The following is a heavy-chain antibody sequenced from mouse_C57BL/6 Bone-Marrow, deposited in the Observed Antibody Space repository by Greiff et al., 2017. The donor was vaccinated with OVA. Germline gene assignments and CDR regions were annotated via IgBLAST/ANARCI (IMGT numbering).Heavy chain of an antibody. CDR1: GYTFTDYE. CDR2: LDPETGGT. V-gene: IGHV1-15*01. D-gene: IGHD2-5*01. CDR3: TRGYSNYYAMDY. Sequence: LVESGAELVRPGASVTLSCKASGYTFTDYEMHWVKQTPVHGLEWIGALDPETGGTAYNQKFKGKAILTADKSSSTAYMELRSLTSEDSSVYDCTRGYSNYYAMDYWGQGTSVTVSS. J-gene: IGHJ4*01.